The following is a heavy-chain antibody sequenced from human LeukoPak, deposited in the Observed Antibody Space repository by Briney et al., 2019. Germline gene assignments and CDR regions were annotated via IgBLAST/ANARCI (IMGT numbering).Heavy chain of an antibody. CDR1: GYTLTSDG. Sequence: ASLRVSCEASGYTLTSDGISRVRQAPGPRLEWMGWISAYNGNTNSTKKLHGRVTITKDTSTSTTNSALRRPRSYHTPVTYSPRVGRFGEYVTYYFDYWGQGTLVTVSS. CDR2: ISAYNGNT. J-gene: IGHJ4*02. D-gene: IGHD3-10*01. V-gene: IGHV1-18*01. CDR3: PRVGRFGEYVTYYFDY.